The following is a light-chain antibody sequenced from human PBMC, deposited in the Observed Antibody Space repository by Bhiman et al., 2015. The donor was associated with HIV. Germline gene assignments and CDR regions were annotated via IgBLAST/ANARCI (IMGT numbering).Light chain of an antibody. CDR3: AVWDDGLNGVV. CDR1: HSNIGSNI. CDR2: RDH. Sequence: QSVLAQPPSASGTPGQRVTISCSGSHSNIGSNIVNWYQQFPGAAPKLLIYRDHRRPSGVPDRFSGAKGGTSASLAIIGLQSADEATYYCAVWDDGLNGVVFGGGTSLTVL. V-gene: IGLV1-44*01. J-gene: IGLJ3*02.